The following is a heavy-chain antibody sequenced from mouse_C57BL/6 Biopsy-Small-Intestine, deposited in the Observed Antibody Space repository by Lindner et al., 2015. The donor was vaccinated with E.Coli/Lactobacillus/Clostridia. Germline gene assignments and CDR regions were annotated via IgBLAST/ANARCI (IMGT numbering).Heavy chain of an antibody. V-gene: IGHV5-17*01. CDR2: ISSGSSTI. CDR3: ARPYYYAVDY. Sequence: VQLQESGGGLVKPGGSLKLSCAASGFTFSDYGIHWVRQAPEKGLEWVAYISSGSSTIYYADTVKGRFTISRDNAKNTLFLQMTSLRSEDTAMYYCARPYYYAVDYWGQGTSATVSS. J-gene: IGHJ4*01. CDR1: GFTFSDYG.